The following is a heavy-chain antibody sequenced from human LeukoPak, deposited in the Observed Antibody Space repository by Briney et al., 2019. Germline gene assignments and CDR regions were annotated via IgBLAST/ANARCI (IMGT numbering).Heavy chain of an antibody. CDR2: MSYNGGDK. D-gene: IGHD3-3*01. CDR1: GFTFSTYS. CDR3: ARLGDDFWSGYGGWFDP. Sequence: GGSLRLSCAVSGFTFSTYSVHWVRRAPGKGLEWVAVMSYNGGDKYYADSVKDRFIVSRDNAKNSLYLQMNSLRAEDTAVYYCARLGDDFWSGYGGWFDPWGQGTLVTVSS. J-gene: IGHJ5*02. V-gene: IGHV3-30*04.